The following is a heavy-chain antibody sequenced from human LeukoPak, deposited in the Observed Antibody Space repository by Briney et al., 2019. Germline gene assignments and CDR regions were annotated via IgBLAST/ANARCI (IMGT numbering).Heavy chain of an antibody. CDR1: GFTFNSHD. D-gene: IGHD2-21*01. CDR2: IRYDGYKR. CDR3: ARGVAGSAFDY. Sequence: GGSLRLSCGASGFTFNSHDMHWVRRPPGKGLEWVAFIRYDGYKRYYGDFGKGRFTISRDESNNTLFLQMNSLRGDDTAVYYCARGVAGSAFDYWGQGTLVAVSS. J-gene: IGHJ4*02. V-gene: IGHV3-30*02.